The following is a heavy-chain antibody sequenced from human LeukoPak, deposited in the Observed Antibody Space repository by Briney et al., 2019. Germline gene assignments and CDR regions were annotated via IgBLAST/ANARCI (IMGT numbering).Heavy chain of an antibody. CDR3: ARFSGAPNSGY. CDR2: INSDGSST. V-gene: IGHV3-74*01. Sequence: PGGSLRLSCAASGFTFSSYWMHWVRQAPGKGLVWVSRINSDGSSTSYADSVKGRFTISRDNAKNTLYLQMNSLIAEDTAVYYCARFSGAPNSGYWGQGTLVTVSS. D-gene: IGHD5-12*01. CDR1: GFTFSSYW. J-gene: IGHJ4*02.